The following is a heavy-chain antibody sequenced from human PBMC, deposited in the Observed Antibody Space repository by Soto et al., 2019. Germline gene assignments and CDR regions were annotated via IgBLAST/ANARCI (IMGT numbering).Heavy chain of an antibody. D-gene: IGHD3-3*01. V-gene: IGHV1-18*04. CDR3: ARVYYDFWSGYGAEYYGMDV. Sequence: ASVKVSCKASGYTFTSYGISWVRQAPGQGLEWMGWISAYNGNTNYAQKLQGRVTMTTDTSTSTACMELRSLRSDDTAVYYCARVYYDFWSGYGAEYYGMDVWGQGTTVTV. CDR1: GYTFTSYG. CDR2: ISAYNGNT. J-gene: IGHJ6*02.